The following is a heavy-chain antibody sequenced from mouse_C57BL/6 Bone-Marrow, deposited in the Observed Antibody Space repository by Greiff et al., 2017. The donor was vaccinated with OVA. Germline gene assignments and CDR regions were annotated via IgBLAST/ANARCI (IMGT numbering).Heavy chain of an antibody. D-gene: IGHD1-1*01. CDR1: GYTFTSYW. Sequence: QVQLQQPGAELVRPGSSVKLSCKASGYTFTSYWMDWVKQRPGQGLEWIGNIYPSDSETHYNQKFKDKATLTVDKSSSTAYMQLSSLTSEDSAVYYCANGATVVATPYYYAMDYWGQGTSVTVSS. CDR3: ANGATVVATPYYYAMDY. J-gene: IGHJ4*01. CDR2: IYPSDSET. V-gene: IGHV1-61*01.